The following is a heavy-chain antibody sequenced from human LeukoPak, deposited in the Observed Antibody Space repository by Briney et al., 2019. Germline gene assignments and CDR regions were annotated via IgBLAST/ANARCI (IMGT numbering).Heavy chain of an antibody. CDR1: GFTFSTAW. J-gene: IGHJ4*02. Sequence: GGSLRLSCAASGFTFSTAWMSWVGQAPGKGLEWVGRIKSKTDGATTDYAAPVKGRFIISRDDSESTLYLQMNGLRSEDTAVYYCSVEMPFDYWGQGTLVAVSS. CDR2: IKSKTDGATT. V-gene: IGHV3-15*05. D-gene: IGHD2-2*01. CDR3: SVEMPFDY.